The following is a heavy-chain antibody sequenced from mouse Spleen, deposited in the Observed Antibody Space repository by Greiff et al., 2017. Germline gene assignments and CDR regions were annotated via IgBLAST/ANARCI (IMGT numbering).Heavy chain of an antibody. Sequence: VQLQQSGPELVKPGASVKISCKASGYAFSSSWMNWVKQRPGKGLEWIGRIYPGDGDTNYNGKFKGKATLTADKSSSTAYMQLSSLTSEDSAVYFCARWTDWYFDVWGAETTVTVSS. V-gene: IGHV1-82*01. CDR2: IYPGDGDT. J-gene: IGHJ1*01. CDR3: ARWTDWYFDV. CDR1: GYAFSSSW.